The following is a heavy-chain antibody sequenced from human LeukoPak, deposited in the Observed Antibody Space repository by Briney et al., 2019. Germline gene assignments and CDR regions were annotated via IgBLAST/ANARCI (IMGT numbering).Heavy chain of an antibody. CDR1: GGSFSGYY. J-gene: IGHJ4*02. V-gene: IGHV4-59*08. CDR2: IYYSGST. D-gene: IGHD3-22*01. CDR3: ASDYDSSGFFDY. Sequence: SETLSLTCAVYGGSFSGYYWSWIRQPPGKGLEWIGYIYYSGSTNYNPSLKSRVTISVDTSKNQFSLKLSSVTAADTAVYYCASDYDSSGFFDYWGQGTLVTVSS.